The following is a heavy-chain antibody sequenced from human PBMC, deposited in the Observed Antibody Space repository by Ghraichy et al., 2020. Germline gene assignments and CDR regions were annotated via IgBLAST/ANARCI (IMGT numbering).Heavy chain of an antibody. D-gene: IGHD3-22*01. Sequence: SETLSLTCTVSGGSISSYYWSWIRQPPGKGLEWIGYIYYSGSTNYNPSLKSRVTISVDTSKNQFSLKLSSVTAADTAVYYCARYGSSGLFGWRYDYWGQGTLVTVSS. CDR1: GGSISSYY. CDR3: ARYGSSGLFGWRYDY. CDR2: IYYSGST. V-gene: IGHV4-59*01. J-gene: IGHJ4*02.